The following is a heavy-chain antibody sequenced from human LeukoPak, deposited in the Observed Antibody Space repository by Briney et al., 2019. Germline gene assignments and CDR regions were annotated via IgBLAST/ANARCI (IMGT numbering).Heavy chain of an antibody. CDR3: ARDYSSSWYGHYGMDV. V-gene: IGHV4-31*03. Sequence: NPSETLSLTCTVSGGSISSGGYYWSWIRQHPGKGLEWIGYIYYSGSTYYNPSLKSRVTISVDTSKNQFSLRLSSVTAADTAVYYCARDYSSSWYGHYGMDVWGQGTTVTVSS. D-gene: IGHD6-13*01. CDR1: GGSISSGGYY. J-gene: IGHJ6*02. CDR2: IYYSGST.